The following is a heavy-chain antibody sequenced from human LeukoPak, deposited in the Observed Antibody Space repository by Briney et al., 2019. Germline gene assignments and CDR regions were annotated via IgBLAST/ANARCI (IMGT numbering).Heavy chain of an antibody. D-gene: IGHD3-10*01. Sequence: GGSLTLSCAASGFTFDNYGMTWVRQAPGKGLEWVSTISDTATRTYYADSVKGRFTISRDNSRNTLSLQMNSLRDEDSAMYYCAQNGGGSGTYYPYWGLGTLVTVSS. V-gene: IGHV3-23*01. CDR3: AQNGGGSGTYYPY. J-gene: IGHJ4*02. CDR1: GFTFDNYG. CDR2: ISDTATRT.